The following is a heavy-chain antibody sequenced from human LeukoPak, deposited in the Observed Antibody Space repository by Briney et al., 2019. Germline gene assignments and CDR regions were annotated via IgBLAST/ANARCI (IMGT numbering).Heavy chain of an antibody. CDR2: ISSSSSYI. V-gene: IGHV3-21*01. J-gene: IGHJ4*02. CDR3: ARKLAAAGSFDY. D-gene: IGHD6-13*01. Sequence: GGSLRLSCAASGFTFSSYNMNWVRQAPGKGLEWVSFISSSSSYIYYADSVKGRFTISRDNAKNSLYLQMNSLRAEDTAVYYCARKLAAAGSFDYWGQGTLVTVSS. CDR1: GFTFSSYN.